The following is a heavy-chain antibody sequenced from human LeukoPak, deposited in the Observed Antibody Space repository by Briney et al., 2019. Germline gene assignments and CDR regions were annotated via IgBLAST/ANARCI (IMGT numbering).Heavy chain of an antibody. CDR3: ARLFRASAYVAY. D-gene: IGHD5-12*01. CDR2: IYYSGST. J-gene: IGHJ4*02. CDR1: GGSMSSTSYY. V-gene: IGHV4-39*01. Sequence: SETLSLTCTLSGGSMSSTSYYWCWIRQPPGKGLEWIGNIYYSGSTYYNPSLKSRVTISVDTSKNQFSLKLISVTAADTAVYYCARLFRASAYVAYWGQGTLVTVSS.